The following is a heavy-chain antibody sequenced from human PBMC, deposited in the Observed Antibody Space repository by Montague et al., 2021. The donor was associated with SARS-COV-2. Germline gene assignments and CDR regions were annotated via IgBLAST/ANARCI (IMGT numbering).Heavy chain of an antibody. J-gene: IGHJ2*01. CDR1: GGSINNYY. CDR3: ARRGGGEVFARFMYWYFDV. D-gene: IGHD2-21*01. V-gene: IGHV4-59*13. CDR2: IYYSGSVTT. Sequence: SETLSLTCSVSGGSINNYYWGWVRQSPGKGLEWIGYIYYSGSVTTSYNPSLKSRVSISVDPSENQFSLKLTSVTAADTAVYYCARRGGGEVFARFMYWYFDVWGRGSLVTVSS.